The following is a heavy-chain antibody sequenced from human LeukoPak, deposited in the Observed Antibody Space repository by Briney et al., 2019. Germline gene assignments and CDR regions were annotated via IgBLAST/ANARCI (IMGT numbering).Heavy chain of an antibody. CDR1: GGSISSSPYY. CDR2: IYYSGTT. J-gene: IGHJ4*02. D-gene: IGHD2-2*01. Sequence: SETLSLTCTVSGGSISSSPYYWGWIRQPPGKGLEWIGSIYYSGTTHCSPSLESRVTISVDTSKNQFSLKLSSVTAADTAVYYCARSPARPATYYFDYWGQGTLVTVSS. CDR3: ARSPARPATYYFDY. V-gene: IGHV4-39*07.